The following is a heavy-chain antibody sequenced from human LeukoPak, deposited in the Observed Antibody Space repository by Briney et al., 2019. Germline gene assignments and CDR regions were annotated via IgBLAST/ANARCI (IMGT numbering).Heavy chain of an antibody. CDR2: IWYDGSNK. Sequence: PGGSLRLSCAASGFTFSSYGMHWVRQAPGKGLEWVAVIWYDGSNKYYADSVKGRFTISRDNSKNTLYLQMNSLRAEDTAVYYCARDTLRWYSVPYYWGQGTLVTVSS. V-gene: IGHV3-33*01. CDR1: GFTFSSYG. D-gene: IGHD4-23*01. CDR3: ARDTLRWYSVPYY. J-gene: IGHJ4*02.